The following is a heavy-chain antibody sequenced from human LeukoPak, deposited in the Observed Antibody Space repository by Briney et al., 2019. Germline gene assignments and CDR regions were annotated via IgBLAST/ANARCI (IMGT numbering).Heavy chain of an antibody. Sequence: GGSLRLSCAASGFTFSSYAMTWLRQAPGKGLEWVATIRVDGSTEYPVDSMKGRFTISRDNAKNSLHLQMNSLRAEDTAVYHCATYSGPDKWDASDMWGQGTLVTVSS. CDR1: GFTFSSYA. D-gene: IGHD1-26*01. CDR3: ATYSGPDKWDASDM. CDR2: IRVDGSTE. V-gene: IGHV3-7*01. J-gene: IGHJ3*02.